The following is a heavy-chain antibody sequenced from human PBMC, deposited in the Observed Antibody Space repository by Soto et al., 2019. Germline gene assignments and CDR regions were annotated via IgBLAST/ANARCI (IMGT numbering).Heavy chain of an antibody. V-gene: IGHV4-59*01. Sequence: SETLSLTCIVSGGSISSNYWSWIRQPPGKGLEWIGYIYNSGSTNYNPSLKSRVTISVDTSKNQFSLKLSSVTAADTAVYYCARIGVLQLWSYYFDYWGQGTLVTVSS. CDR3: ARIGVLQLWSYYFDY. CDR1: GGSISSNY. J-gene: IGHJ4*02. D-gene: IGHD5-18*01. CDR2: IYNSGST.